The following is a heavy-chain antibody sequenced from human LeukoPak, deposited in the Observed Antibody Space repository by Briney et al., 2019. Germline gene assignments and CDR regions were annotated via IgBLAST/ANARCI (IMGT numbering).Heavy chain of an antibody. D-gene: IGHD1-1*01. Sequence: ASVKVSCKASGGTFGSYAISWVRQAPGHGLEWMGGIIPIFGTANYAQKFQGRVTITADESTSTAYMELSSLRSEDTAVYYCAREAEGYDFDYWGQGTLVTVSS. CDR2: IIPIFGTA. V-gene: IGHV1-69*13. J-gene: IGHJ4*02. CDR1: GGTFGSYA. CDR3: AREAEGYDFDY.